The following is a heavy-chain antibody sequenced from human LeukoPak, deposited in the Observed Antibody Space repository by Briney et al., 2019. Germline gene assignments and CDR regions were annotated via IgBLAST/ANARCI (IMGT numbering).Heavy chain of an antibody. D-gene: IGHD5-18*01. CDR2: ISYDGSNK. V-gene: IGHV3-30*03. CDR1: GFTFSSYG. Sequence: PGGSLRLSCAASGFTFSSYGMHWVRQAPGKGLEWVAVISYDGSNKYYADSVKGRFTISRDNSKNTLYLQMNSLRAEDTAVYYCARGGYSYGKGDYWGQGTLVTVSS. CDR3: ARGGYSYGKGDY. J-gene: IGHJ4*02.